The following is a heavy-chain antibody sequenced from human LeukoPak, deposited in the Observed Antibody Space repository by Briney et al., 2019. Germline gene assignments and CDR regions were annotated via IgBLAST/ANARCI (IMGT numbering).Heavy chain of an antibody. CDR1: GFSLSTSGVG. CDR3: AHRRRYNWNSGLYFDY. Sequence: SGPTLVKPTQTLTLTCTFSGFSLSTSGVGVGWIRQPPGKALEWLALIYWNDEKRYSPSLKSRLTITKDTSKNQVVLTMTNMDPVDTATYYCAHRRRYNWNSGLYFDYWGQGTLVTVSS. D-gene: IGHD1-7*01. CDR2: IYWNDEK. V-gene: IGHV2-5*01. J-gene: IGHJ4*02.